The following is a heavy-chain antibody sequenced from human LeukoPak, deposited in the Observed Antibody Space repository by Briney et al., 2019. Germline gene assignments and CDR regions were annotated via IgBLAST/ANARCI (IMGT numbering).Heavy chain of an antibody. J-gene: IGHJ4*02. CDR2: IKSDGSST. D-gene: IGHD1-26*01. CDR3: ARVHGSSVPNYFDY. CDR1: GFTFSSYW. Sequence: PGGSLRLSCAGSGFTFSSYWMHWVRQAPGKGLVWVSRIKSDGSSTNYADSVKGRFTISRDNAKNTLYLQMNSLRAEDTAVYYCARVHGSSVPNYFDYWGQGTLVTVSS. V-gene: IGHV3-74*01.